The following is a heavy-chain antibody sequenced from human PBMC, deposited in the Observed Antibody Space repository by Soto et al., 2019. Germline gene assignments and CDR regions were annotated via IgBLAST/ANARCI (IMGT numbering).Heavy chain of an antibody. CDR1: GGNFSSYA. J-gene: IGHJ5*02. CDR3: PREGGGVYSYGPEGRWKHDP. D-gene: IGHD5-18*01. CDR2: LIPIFGTA. V-gene: IGHV1-69*13. Sequence: GASVKVSCKASGGNFSSYAISWVRQAPGQGLEWMGGLIPIFGTANYAQKFQGRVTITADESTSTAYMELSSLRSEDTAVYYSPREGGGVYSYGPEGRWKHDPWGQGTPGHRLL.